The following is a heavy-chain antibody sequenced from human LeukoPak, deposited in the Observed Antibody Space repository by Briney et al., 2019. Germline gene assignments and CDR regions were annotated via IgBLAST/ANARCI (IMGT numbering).Heavy chain of an antibody. CDR1: GGSISSGGYS. CDR2: IYHSGST. CDR3: ARSLRSGSGSYDYYYYGMDV. Sequence: SQTLSLTCAVSGGSISSGGYSWSWILQPPGKGLEWIGYIYHSGSTYYNPSLKSRVTISVDRSKNQFSLKLSSVTAADTAVYYCARSLRSGSGSYDYYYYGMDVWGQGTTVTVSS. V-gene: IGHV4-30-2*01. D-gene: IGHD3-10*01. J-gene: IGHJ6*02.